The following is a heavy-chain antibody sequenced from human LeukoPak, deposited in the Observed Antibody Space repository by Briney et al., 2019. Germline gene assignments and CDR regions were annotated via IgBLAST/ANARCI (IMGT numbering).Heavy chain of an antibody. CDR1: GFTFSLFA. V-gene: IGHV3-23*01. Sequence: GGSLRLSCAASGFTFSLFAMHWVRQAPGKGLEWGSAISGSGGATYHADADSVKGRFTISRDNSKNALYLEINNLRAEDTAVYYCAKDGYNYDSSGHFDYWGQGTLVTVSS. D-gene: IGHD3-22*01. J-gene: IGHJ4*02. CDR2: ISGSGGAT. CDR3: AKDGYNYDSSGHFDY.